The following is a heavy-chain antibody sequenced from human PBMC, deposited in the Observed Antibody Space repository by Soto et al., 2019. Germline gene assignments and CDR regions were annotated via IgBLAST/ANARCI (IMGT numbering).Heavy chain of an antibody. J-gene: IGHJ4*02. CDR1: GGSFSGYY. Sequence: SETLSLTCAVYGGSFSGYYWSWIRQPPGKGLEWIGEINHSGSTNYNPSLKSRVTMSVDTSKNQFSLKLSSVTAADTAAYYCARGRGVLRFLEWLSEGPYFDYWGQGTLVTVS. CDR2: INHSGST. V-gene: IGHV4-34*01. D-gene: IGHD3-3*01. CDR3: ARGRGVLRFLEWLSEGPYFDY.